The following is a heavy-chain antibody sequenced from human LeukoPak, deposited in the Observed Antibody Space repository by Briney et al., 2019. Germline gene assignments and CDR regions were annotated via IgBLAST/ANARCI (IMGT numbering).Heavy chain of an antibody. CDR1: VGTFSSYA. D-gene: IGHD4-23*01. CDR3: ARGDDYGGNPGLAIDY. CDR2: IIPIFGTA. J-gene: IGHJ4*02. Sequence: SVKVSCKASVGTFSSYAISWVRQAPGQGLEWMGGIIPIFGTANYAQKFQGRVTITADESTSTAYMELSSLRAEDTAVYYCARGDDYGGNPGLAIDYWGQGTLVTVSS. V-gene: IGHV1-69*13.